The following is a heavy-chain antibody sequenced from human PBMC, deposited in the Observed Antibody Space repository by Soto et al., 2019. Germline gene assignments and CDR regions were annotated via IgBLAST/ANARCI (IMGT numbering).Heavy chain of an antibody. CDR2: ISAYSVDT. D-gene: IGHD3-9*01. Sequence: QVQLVQSGAEVKKPGASVKVSCKASGYRFETYAMTWVRQAPGQGLEWMGWISAYSVDTSYAQHFQGRVTVTTETLTNTAYMELRSLRPDDTAVYFCVLGGLETGYYRDMDYWGQGTLVSVSS. CDR3: VLGGLETGYYRDMDY. J-gene: IGHJ4*02. CDR1: GYRFETYA. V-gene: IGHV1-18*01.